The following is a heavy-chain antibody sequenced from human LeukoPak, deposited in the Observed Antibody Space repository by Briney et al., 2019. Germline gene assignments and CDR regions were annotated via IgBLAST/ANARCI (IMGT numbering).Heavy chain of an antibody. Sequence: SVKVSCKASGGTFSSYAISWVRQAPGQGLEWMGGIIPIFGTANYAQKFQGRVTITADESTSTAYMELSSLRSEDTAVYYCARSPAHGGSPSKSSSSMDVWGKGPRSPSPQ. CDR1: GGTFSSYA. V-gene: IGHV1-69*01. J-gene: IGHJ6*01. CDR3: ARSPAHGGSPSKSSSSMDV. D-gene: IGHD1-26*01. CDR2: IIPIFGTA.